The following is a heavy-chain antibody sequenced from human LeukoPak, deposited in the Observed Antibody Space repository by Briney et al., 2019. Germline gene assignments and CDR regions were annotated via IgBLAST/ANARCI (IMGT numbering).Heavy chain of an antibody. J-gene: IGHJ4*02. CDR1: GFTFGDYA. V-gene: IGHV3-49*04. Sequence: GGSLRLSCSTSGFTFGDYAMSWVRQAPGKGLEGVGCIQAKAYGGATKYAASVNGRFSISRDDSQSIANLQMNDLKTEDTAVYYCTRAPHPRCSSSGCYLDYWGQGTLVTVSS. CDR2: IQAKAYGGAT. CDR3: TRAPHPRCSSSGCYLDY. D-gene: IGHD2-2*01.